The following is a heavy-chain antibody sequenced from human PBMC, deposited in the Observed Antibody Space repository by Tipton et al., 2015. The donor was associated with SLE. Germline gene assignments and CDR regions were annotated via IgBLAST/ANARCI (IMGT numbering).Heavy chain of an antibody. V-gene: IGHV4-61*02. CDR1: GGSISSGNYF. J-gene: IGHJ3*02. CDR3: ARESI. CDR2: AMINGNS. Sequence: TLSLTCNVSGGSISSGNYFWTWLRQPAGKGLEWIGRAMINGNSNYNPSLKSRVTISIDTSKNQFSLRLISVTAAGTAVYYCARESIWGQGTMVTVSS.